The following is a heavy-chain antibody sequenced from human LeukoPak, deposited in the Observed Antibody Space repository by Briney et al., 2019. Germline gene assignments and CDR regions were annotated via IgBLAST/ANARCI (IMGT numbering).Heavy chain of an antibody. CDR2: IYYSGST. V-gene: IGHV4-59*01. Sequence: PSETLSLTCTVSGGSISSYYWSWTRQPPGKGLEWIGYIYYSGSTNYNPSLKSRVTISVDTSKNQFSLKLSSATAADTAVYYCARYNSYGYPYYFDYWGQGTLVTVSS. CDR3: ARYNSYGYPYYFDY. J-gene: IGHJ4*02. CDR1: GGSISSYY. D-gene: IGHD5-18*01.